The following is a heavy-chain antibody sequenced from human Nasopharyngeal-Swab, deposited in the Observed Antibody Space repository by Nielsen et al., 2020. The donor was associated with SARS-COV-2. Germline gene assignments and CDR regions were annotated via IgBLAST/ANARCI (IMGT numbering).Heavy chain of an antibody. CDR1: GFTFSSYG. CDR3: VKDQVDWFGSKDSYFDH. D-gene: IGHD3-9*01. Sequence: GESLKISCEASGFTFSSYGLHWVRQAPGKGLEWVAFGRYDANKELYTDYGDSVKGRFTISRDNSKSMLYLQMNSLRAEDTAVYYCVKDQVDWFGSKDSYFDHWGQGTLVTVSS. V-gene: IGHV3-30*02. J-gene: IGHJ4*02. CDR2: GRYDANKE.